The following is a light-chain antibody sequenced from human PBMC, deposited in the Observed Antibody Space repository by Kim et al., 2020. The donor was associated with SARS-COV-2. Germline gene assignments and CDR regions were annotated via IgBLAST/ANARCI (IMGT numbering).Light chain of an antibody. CDR2: QDS. J-gene: IGLJ1*01. CDR1: KLGDKY. CDR3: QAWDSSTKV. V-gene: IGLV3-1*01. Sequence: SVSPGQTASITCSGDKLGDKYACWYQQKPGQSPVLVIYQDSKRPSGIHERFSGSNSGNTATLTISGTQAMDEADYYCQAWDSSTKVFGTGTKVTVL.